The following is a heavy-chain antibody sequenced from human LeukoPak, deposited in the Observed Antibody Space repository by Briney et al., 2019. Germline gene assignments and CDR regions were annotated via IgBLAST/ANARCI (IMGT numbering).Heavy chain of an antibody. V-gene: IGHV3-21*01. D-gene: IGHD3-10*01. CDR1: GFTFSSYS. CDR2: ISSSSSYI. J-gene: IGHJ3*02. CDR3: ARARNYGSGSYWASDI. Sequence: GGSLRLSCAASGFTFSSYSMNWVRQAPGKGLEWVSSISSSSSYIYYADSVKGRFTISRDNAKNSLYLQMNSLRAEDTAVYYCARARNYGSGSYWASDIWGQGTMVTVSS.